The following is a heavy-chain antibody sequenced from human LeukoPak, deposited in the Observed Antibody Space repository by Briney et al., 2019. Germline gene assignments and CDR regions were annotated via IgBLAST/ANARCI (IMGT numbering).Heavy chain of an antibody. CDR1: GFTFSSYW. CDR2: INSDGSST. D-gene: IGHD6-25*01. Sequence: PGGSLRLSCAASGFTFSSYWMHWVRQAPGKGLVWVSRINSDGSSTSYADSVKGRSTISRDNAKNTLYLQMNSLRAEDTAVYYCARLGSQGGVAALDYWGQGTLVTVSS. J-gene: IGHJ4*02. CDR3: ARLGSQGGVAALDY. V-gene: IGHV3-74*01.